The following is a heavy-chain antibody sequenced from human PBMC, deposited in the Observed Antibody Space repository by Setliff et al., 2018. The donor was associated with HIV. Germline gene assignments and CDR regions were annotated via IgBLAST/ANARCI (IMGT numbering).Heavy chain of an antibody. CDR2: INPNSGGT. Sequence: GASVNVSCKASAYTFTDYYIHWVRQAPGQGLEWMGRINPNSGGTNYVQKFQGRVTMTRDRSISTAYMELSRLRSDDTGVYYCASKVHCTNGVCLDAFDIWGQGTMVTVSS. V-gene: IGHV1-2*05. CDR1: AYTFTDYY. CDR3: ASKVHCTNGVCLDAFDI. D-gene: IGHD2-8*01. J-gene: IGHJ3*02.